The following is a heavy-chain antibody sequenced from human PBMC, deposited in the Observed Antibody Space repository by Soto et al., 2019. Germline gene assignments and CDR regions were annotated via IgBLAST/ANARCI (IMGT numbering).Heavy chain of an antibody. CDR2: IYPGDSDT. CDR1: GYSFTIYW. D-gene: IGHD6-19*01. V-gene: IGHV5-51*01. J-gene: IGHJ6*02. CDR3: AKIAVAGPGTYYYGMDV. Sequence: GESLKISCKGSGYSFTIYWIGWVRQMPGKGLEWMGIIYPGDSDTRYSPSFQGQVTISADKSISTAYLQWSSLKASDTAMYYCAKIAVAGPGTYYYGMDVWGQGTTVTVSS.